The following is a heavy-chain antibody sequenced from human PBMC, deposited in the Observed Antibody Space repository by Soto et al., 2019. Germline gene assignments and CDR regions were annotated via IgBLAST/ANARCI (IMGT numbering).Heavy chain of an antibody. D-gene: IGHD2-15*01. Sequence: QVQLVQSGAEVKKPGASVKVSCKASGYTFTSYGISWVRQAPGKGLEWMGWISAYNGNTNYAQKLQGRATTTTDTSTSTAYMELRSLRPDDTAVYCCARDLAAANCAYWGQGTLVTVSS. CDR3: ARDLAAANCAY. CDR1: GYTFTSYG. CDR2: ISAYNGNT. V-gene: IGHV1-18*01. J-gene: IGHJ4*02.